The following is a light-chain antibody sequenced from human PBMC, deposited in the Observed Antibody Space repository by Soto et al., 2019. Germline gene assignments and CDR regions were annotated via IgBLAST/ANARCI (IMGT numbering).Light chain of an antibody. V-gene: IGKV1-33*01. CDR2: DAS. CDR1: QDISNN. Sequence: DIQMTQSPSSLSASVGDRVTITCQASQDISNNLNWYHQKTGKASNLLINDASNLETGVPSKFSGSGSGTDFSFTISSLQPEDIATYYCRQYDNLPMYTFGQGTKLEIK. J-gene: IGKJ2*01. CDR3: RQYDNLPMYT.